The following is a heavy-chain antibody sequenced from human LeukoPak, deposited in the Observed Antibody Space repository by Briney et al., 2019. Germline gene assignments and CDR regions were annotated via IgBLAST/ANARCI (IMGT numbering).Heavy chain of an antibody. CDR1: GFTFSSYS. J-gene: IGHJ3*02. V-gene: IGHV3-21*01. D-gene: IGHD3-22*01. Sequence: GGSLRLSCAASGFTFSSYSMTWVRQAPGKGLEWVSSISSSSSYIYYADSVKGRFTISRDNAKNSLYLQMNSLRAEDTAVYYCARDRWYDSSGYYYGPPIDAFDIWGQGTMVTVSS. CDR2: ISSSSSYI. CDR3: ARDRWYDSSGYYYGPPIDAFDI.